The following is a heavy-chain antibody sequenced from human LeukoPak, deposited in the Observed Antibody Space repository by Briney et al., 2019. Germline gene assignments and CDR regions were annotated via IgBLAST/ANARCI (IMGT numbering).Heavy chain of an antibody. J-gene: IGHJ4*02. Sequence: SETLSLTCTVSGGSISSSSYYWGWIRQTPGKGLEWIGSIYYSGRTYYNPSLKSRVTISVDTSKNQFSLKLSSVTAADTAVYYCARLGKLQYLDYWGQGTLVTVSS. CDR1: GGSISSSSYY. V-gene: IGHV4-39*01. CDR3: ARLGKLQYLDY. CDR2: IYYSGRT. D-gene: IGHD4-11*01.